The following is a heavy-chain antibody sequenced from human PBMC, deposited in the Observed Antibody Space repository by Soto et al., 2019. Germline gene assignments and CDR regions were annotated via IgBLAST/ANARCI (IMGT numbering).Heavy chain of an antibody. CDR3: AHRRGGINWDDGYFDY. J-gene: IGHJ4*02. Sequence: SGPTLVNPTQTLTLTCTFSGFSIDFNGVGVGWLRQPPGKALEWLAFSYWDTDNRYNPSLRTRLTVAKDASKNLVVLLMTDMDPVDTATYYCAHRRGGINWDDGYFDYWGPGMVVTVSS. D-gene: IGHD1-20*01. CDR2: SYWDTDN. CDR1: GFSIDFNGVG. V-gene: IGHV2-5*02.